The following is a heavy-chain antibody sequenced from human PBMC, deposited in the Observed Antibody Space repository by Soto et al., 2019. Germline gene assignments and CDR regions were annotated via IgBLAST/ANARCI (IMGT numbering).Heavy chain of an antibody. D-gene: IGHD6-13*01. Sequence: QVQLVQSGAEVKKPGASVKVSCKASGYTFTSYGISWVRQAPGQGLEWMGWISAYNGNTNYAQKLQGRVTMTTDTSTSTAYMELRGLRSDDTAVYYCARRYSSSWYGARHYGMDVWGQGTTVTVSS. CDR2: ISAYNGNT. CDR1: GYTFTSYG. CDR3: ARRYSSSWYGARHYGMDV. J-gene: IGHJ6*02. V-gene: IGHV1-18*04.